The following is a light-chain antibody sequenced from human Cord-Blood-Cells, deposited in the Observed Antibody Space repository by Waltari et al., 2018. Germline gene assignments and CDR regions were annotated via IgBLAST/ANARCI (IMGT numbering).Light chain of an antibody. V-gene: IGLV1-44*01. Sequence: QSVLTQPPSASGTPGQRVTISCSGSSSNIGSNTVNWYQQLPGTAPKLLIYSNPRPSGVPGRFSGSKSGTSASLAISGLQSEDEADYYCAAWDDSLNGPVFGGGTKLTVL. CDR3: AAWDDSLNGPV. CDR1: SSNIGSNT. J-gene: IGLJ2*01. CDR2: SN.